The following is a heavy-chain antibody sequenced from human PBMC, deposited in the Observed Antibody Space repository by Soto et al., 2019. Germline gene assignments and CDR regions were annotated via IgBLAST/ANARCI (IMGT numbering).Heavy chain of an antibody. CDR2: IYGTGTT. CDR3: VRDGTKTLRDWFDP. Sequence: TLSLTCTVSGASISGFYWSWIRKSAGKGLEWTRRIYGTGTTDYNPSLRSRVMMSVDTSKKQFSLKLRSVTAADTAVYYCVRDGTKTLRDWFDPWGQGISVTVSS. CDR1: GASISGFY. D-gene: IGHD1-1*01. J-gene: IGHJ5*02. V-gene: IGHV4-4*07.